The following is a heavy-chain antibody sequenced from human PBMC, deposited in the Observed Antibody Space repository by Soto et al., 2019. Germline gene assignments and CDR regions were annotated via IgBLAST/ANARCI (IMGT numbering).Heavy chain of an antibody. J-gene: IGHJ4*02. Sequence: QVQLQESGPGLVKPSGTPSLTCAVSGGSISSNNWWSWVRQPPGKGLEWIGEIYHSGSTNYNPSLKSRVTISVDKSKNQFSLKLSSLTAADTAVDFCARVTVSGTRFDNWGQGTLVTVSS. D-gene: IGHD6-19*01. CDR1: GGSISSNNW. CDR3: ARVTVSGTRFDN. V-gene: IGHV4-4*02. CDR2: IYHSGST.